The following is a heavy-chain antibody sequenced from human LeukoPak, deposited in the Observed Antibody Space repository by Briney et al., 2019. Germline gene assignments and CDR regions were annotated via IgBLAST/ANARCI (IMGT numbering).Heavy chain of an antibody. J-gene: IGHJ4*01. CDR3: ARSLGYSSGG. CDR1: GFPFSSHW. CDR2: ISSDGTTT. D-gene: IGHD2-15*01. Sequence: GGSLRLSCAASGFPFSSHWMHWVRQVPGKGLVWVSHISSDGTTTNYADSVKGRFTISTDNAKDTLYLQLNSLRGNDTAIYSCARSLGYSSGGWGQGTLVTVSS. V-gene: IGHV3-74*01.